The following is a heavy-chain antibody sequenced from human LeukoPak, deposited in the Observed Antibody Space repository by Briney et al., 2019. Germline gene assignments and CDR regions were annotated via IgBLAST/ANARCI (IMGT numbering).Heavy chain of an antibody. CDR2: INPNSGGT. CDR3: ARSYYGSGSLTDY. D-gene: IGHD3-10*01. J-gene: IGHJ4*02. V-gene: IGHV1-2*02. CDR1: GYTFTGYY. Sequence: GASVTVSCKASGYTFTGYYMHWVRQAPGQGLEWMGWINPNSGGTNYAQKFQGRVTMTRDTSISTAYMELSRLRSDDTAVYYCARSYYGSGSLTDYWGQGTLVTVSS.